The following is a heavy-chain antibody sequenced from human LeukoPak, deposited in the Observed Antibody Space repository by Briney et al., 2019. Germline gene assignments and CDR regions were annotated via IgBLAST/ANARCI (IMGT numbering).Heavy chain of an antibody. V-gene: IGHV3-30-3*01. D-gene: IGHD7-27*01. CDR2: ISYDGSNK. J-gene: IGHJ4*02. Sequence: GGSLRLSCAASGFTFSSYAMHWVRQAPGKGLEWVAVISYDGSNKYYADSVKGRFTVSRDNSKNTLFLQMNSLRAEDTAVYYCAKDGGLWVSAHWGDSWGRGTLVTVSS. CDR1: GFTFSSYA. CDR3: AKDGGLWVSAHWGDS.